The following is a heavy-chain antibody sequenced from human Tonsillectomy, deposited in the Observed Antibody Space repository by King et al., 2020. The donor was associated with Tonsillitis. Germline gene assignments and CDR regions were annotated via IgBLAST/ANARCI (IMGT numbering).Heavy chain of an antibody. CDR3: ATQTLSGHTTGRLNWFDP. J-gene: IGHJ5*02. CDR2: IYYSGSI. CDR1: GGSISGSSYY. V-gene: IGHV4-39*01. Sequence: QLQESGPGLVKPSETLSLTCTVSGGSISGSSYYWGWIRQPPGKGLEWIGSIYYSGSIYHNPSLKSRVTISVDTSKNRFSLKLSSVTAADTAVYYCATQTLSGHTTGRLNWFDPWGQGTLVTVSS. D-gene: IGHD1-1*01.